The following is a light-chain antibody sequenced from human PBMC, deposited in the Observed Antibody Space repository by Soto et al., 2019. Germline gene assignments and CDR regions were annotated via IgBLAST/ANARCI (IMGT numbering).Light chain of an antibody. J-gene: IGKJ4*01. Sequence: EMVLTQSPATLSLSPGDRATLSCRASQSVGRYLAWYQQRPGQAPRLLIYDSSNRVTGIPARFSGNGSGRDFTLTISSLEPEDFAVYYCQQYYSTPLLSFGGGTKVEIK. V-gene: IGKV3-11*02. CDR2: DSS. CDR3: QQYYSTPLLS. CDR1: QSVGRY.